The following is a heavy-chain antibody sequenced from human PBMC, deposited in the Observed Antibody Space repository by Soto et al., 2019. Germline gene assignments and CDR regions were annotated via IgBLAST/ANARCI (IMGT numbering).Heavy chain of an antibody. CDR2: IRSKTDGGTP. J-gene: IGHJ4*02. CDR3: TTEKGY. V-gene: IGHV3-15*07. CDR1: DFSFTNAW. Sequence: EVQLVESGGGLVKPGESLRLSCAASDFSFTNAWMNWVRQAPGKGLEWVGRIRSKTDGGTPDYAAPVKGRFTISRDDSKNTLYVQMYCLKTEDTAIYYCTTEKGYWGQGTLVTVSS.